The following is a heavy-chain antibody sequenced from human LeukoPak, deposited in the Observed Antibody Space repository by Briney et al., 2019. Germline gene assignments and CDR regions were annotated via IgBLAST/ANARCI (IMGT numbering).Heavy chain of an antibody. CDR1: GGSISSYY. CDR3: ARHRRHYSSGPNLDY. J-gene: IGHJ4*02. CDR2: IYYSGST. V-gene: IGHV4-59*08. D-gene: IGHD6-19*01. Sequence: SETLSLTCTVSGGSISSYYWSWIRQPPGKGLEWIGYIYYSGSTNYNPSLKSRVTISVDTSKSQFSLKLSSVTAADTAVYYCARHRRHYSSGPNLDYWGQGTLVTVSS.